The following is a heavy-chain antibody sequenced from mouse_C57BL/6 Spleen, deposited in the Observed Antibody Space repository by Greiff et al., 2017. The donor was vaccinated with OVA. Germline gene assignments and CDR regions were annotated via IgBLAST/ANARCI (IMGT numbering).Heavy chain of an antibody. CDR1: GFTFSSYG. D-gene: IGHD1-1*01. CDR3: ARRGYYGSWFAY. V-gene: IGHV5-6*02. CDR2: ISSGGSYT. Sequence: EVKLMESGGDLVKPEGSLKLSCAASGFTFSSYGMSWVRQTPDKRLEWVATISSGGSYTYYPDSVKGRFTISRDNAKNTLYLQMSSLKSEDTAMYYCARRGYYGSWFAYWGQGTLVTVSA. J-gene: IGHJ3*01.